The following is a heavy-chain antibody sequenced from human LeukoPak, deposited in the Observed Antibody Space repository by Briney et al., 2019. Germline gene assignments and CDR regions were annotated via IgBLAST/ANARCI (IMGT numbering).Heavy chain of an antibody. CDR3: ARGRGLNYYYYYYMDV. V-gene: IGHV3-20*02. J-gene: IGHJ6*03. CDR2: FNWNGGST. CDR1: GSTLNIYG. Sequence: GGSRGPSFEAPGSTLNIYGMSWARQAPGRGLEWVSGFNWNGGSTGYADSVKGRFTISRDNAKNSLYLQMNSLRAEDTALYHCARGRGLNYYYYYYMDVWGKGTTVTVSS.